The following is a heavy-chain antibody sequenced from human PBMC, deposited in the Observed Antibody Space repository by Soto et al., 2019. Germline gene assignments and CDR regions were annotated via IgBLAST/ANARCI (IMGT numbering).Heavy chain of an antibody. J-gene: IGHJ4*02. V-gene: IGHV1-18*04. Sequence: QIHLVQSGAEVKEPGASVKVSCKTSGYGFTSYAINWVRQAPGQGLEWMGWLTGYDGNTIYAQNFQGRVTVTTDRSTDTAYMELRSLRFDDTAIYYCATVVGAVHYWGQGTLVTVAS. CDR3: ATVVGAVHY. CDR1: GYGFTSYA. D-gene: IGHD1-26*01. CDR2: LTGYDGNT.